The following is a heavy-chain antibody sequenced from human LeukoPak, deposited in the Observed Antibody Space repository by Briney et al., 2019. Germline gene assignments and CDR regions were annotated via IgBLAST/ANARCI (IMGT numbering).Heavy chain of an antibody. V-gene: IGHV1-2*02. J-gene: IGHJ4*02. D-gene: IGHD5-12*01. CDR1: GYSFIGYY. CDR3: AREGSGYPY. Sequence: ASVKVSCKASGYSFIGYYMHWVRQAPGQGLEWMGWINPNSGGTNYAQKFQGRVTVTRDTSISTAYMEVSRLTSDDTAVFYCAREGSGYPYWGQGTLVTVSS. CDR2: INPNSGGT.